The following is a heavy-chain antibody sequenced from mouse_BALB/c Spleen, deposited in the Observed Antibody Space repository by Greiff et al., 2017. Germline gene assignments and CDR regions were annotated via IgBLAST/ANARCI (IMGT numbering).Heavy chain of an antibody. CDR3: ARLGPTGAMDY. J-gene: IGHJ4*01. CDR1: GFTFSSFG. CDR2: ISSGSSTI. Sequence: DVQLVESGGGLVQPGGSRKLSCAASGFTFSSFGMHRVRQAPEKGLEWVAYISSGSSTIYYADTVKGRFTISRDNPKNTLFLQMTSLRSEDTAMYYCARLGPTGAMDYWGQGTSVTVSS. V-gene: IGHV5-17*02. D-gene: IGHD3-1*01.